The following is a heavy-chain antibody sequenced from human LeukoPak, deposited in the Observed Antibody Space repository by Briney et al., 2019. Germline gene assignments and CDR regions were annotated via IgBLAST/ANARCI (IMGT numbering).Heavy chain of an antibody. D-gene: IGHD3-3*01. CDR3: AKDLDPIRITIFGVVIPPADY. V-gene: IGHV1-18*01. CDR2: ISAYNGNT. Sequence: ASVKVSCKASGYTFTSYGIIWVRQAPGQGLEWMGWISAYNGNTNYAQKLQGRVTMTTDTSTSTAYMELRSLRSDDTAVYYCAKDLDPIRITIFGVVIPPADYWGQGTLVTVSS. CDR1: GYTFTSYG. J-gene: IGHJ4*02.